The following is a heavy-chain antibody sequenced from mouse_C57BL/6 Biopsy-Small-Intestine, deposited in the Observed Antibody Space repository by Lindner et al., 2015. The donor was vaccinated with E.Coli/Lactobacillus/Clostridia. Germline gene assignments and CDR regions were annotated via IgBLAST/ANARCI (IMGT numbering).Heavy chain of an antibody. CDR1: GFTFTTSA. D-gene: IGHD4-1*01. CDR3: AALSATGTHFEY. J-gene: IGHJ4*01. V-gene: IGHV1S18*01. CDR2: IVVGSGNT. Sequence: SVKVSCKASGFTFTTSAMQWVRQARGQRLEWIGWIVVGSGNTNYAQKFQERVTITRDMSTSTAYLELGSLRSEDTAVYYCAALSATGTHFEYWGQGTLVTVSS.